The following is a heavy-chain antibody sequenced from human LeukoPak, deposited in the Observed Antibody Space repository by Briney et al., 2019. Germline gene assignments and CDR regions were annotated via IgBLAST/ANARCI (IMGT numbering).Heavy chain of an antibody. CDR3: AREDYSDYYMDV. CDR2: INSDGSST. D-gene: IGHD4-11*01. CDR1: GFTLSSYW. V-gene: IGHV3-74*01. J-gene: IGHJ6*03. Sequence: GGSLRLACAAYGFTLSSYWMHWVRQAPGKGLVWVSRINSDGSSTTYADSVKGRITTSRDNAKNTLYLQMNSLRAEDTAVYYCAREDYSDYYMDVWGKGTTVTVSS.